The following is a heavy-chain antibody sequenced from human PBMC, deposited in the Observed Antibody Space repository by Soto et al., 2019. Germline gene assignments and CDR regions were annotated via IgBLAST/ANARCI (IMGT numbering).Heavy chain of an antibody. D-gene: IGHD2-2*02. CDR3: ARDCSSTSCYNYHYYYYGMDV. J-gene: IGHJ6*02. CDR2: ISAYNGNT. CDR1: GYTFTSYG. Sequence: ASVKVSCKASGYTFTSYGISWVRQAPGQGLEGMGWISAYNGNTNYAQKLQGRVTMTTDTSTSTAYMELRSLRSDDTAVYYCARDCSSTSCYNYHYYYYGMDVWGPGTPVTVSS. V-gene: IGHV1-18*01.